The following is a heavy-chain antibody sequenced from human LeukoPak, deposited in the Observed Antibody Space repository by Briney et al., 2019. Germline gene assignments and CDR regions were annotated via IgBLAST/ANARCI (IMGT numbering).Heavy chain of an antibody. CDR3: ARSVGSGYDY. J-gene: IGHJ4*02. V-gene: IGHV4-34*01. CDR1: GGSFSGYY. D-gene: IGHD6-19*01. Sequence: SSETLSLTCAVYGGSFSGYYWSWIRQPPGKGLEWIGEINHSGSTNYNPSLKSRVTISVDTSKNQLSLKLSSVTAADTAVYYCARSVGSGYDYWGQGTLVTVSS. CDR2: INHSGST.